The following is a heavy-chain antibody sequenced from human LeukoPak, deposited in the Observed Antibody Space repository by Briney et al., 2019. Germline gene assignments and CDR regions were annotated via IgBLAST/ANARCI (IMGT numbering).Heavy chain of an antibody. Sequence: GASVKVSCKTSGYTFTNYGISWVRQAPGQGLEWMGWINPNSGGTNYAQKFQGRVTMTRDTSISTAYMELSRLRSDDTAVYYCAMPYYYGSGSLDYWGQGTLVTVSS. CDR3: AMPYYYGSGSLDY. CDR2: INPNSGGT. V-gene: IGHV1-2*02. D-gene: IGHD3-10*01. CDR1: GYTFTNYG. J-gene: IGHJ4*02.